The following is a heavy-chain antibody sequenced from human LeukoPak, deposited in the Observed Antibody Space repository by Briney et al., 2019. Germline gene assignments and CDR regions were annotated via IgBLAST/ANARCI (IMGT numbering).Heavy chain of an antibody. CDR2: ISPSGGST. D-gene: IGHD3-22*01. V-gene: IGHV1-46*01. Sequence: GASVKVSCKAFGYTFTSNYMHWVRQAPGQGPEWMGVISPSGGSTIYAQKFQGRVTMTEDTSTDTAYMELSSLRSEDTAVYYCATDLPLYYDSSGRNAFDIWGQGTMVTVSS. CDR3: ATDLPLYYDSSGRNAFDI. CDR1: GYTFTSNY. J-gene: IGHJ3*02.